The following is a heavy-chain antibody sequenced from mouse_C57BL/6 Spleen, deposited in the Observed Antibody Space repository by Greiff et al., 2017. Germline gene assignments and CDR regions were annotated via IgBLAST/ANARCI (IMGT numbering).Heavy chain of an antibody. CDR2: IYPRSGNT. D-gene: IGHD2-2*01. J-gene: IGHJ3*01. CDR3: ARNGYDGSWFAC. CDR1: GYTFTSYG. Sequence: QVQLQQSGAELARPGASVKLSCKASGYTFTSYGISWVKQRTGQGLEWIGEIYPRSGNTYYNEKFKGKATLTADKSSSTAYMELRSLPSEDSAVYFCARNGYDGSWFACWGQGTLVTVSA. V-gene: IGHV1-81*01.